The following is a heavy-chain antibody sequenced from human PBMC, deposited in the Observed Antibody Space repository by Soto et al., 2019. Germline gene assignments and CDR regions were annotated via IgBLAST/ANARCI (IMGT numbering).Heavy chain of an antibody. CDR2: INPNSGGT. CDR3: ARGRSGYHNWFDP. V-gene: IGHV1-2*02. D-gene: IGHD3-3*01. J-gene: IGHJ5*02. CDR1: GYTFTGYY. Sequence: ASVKVSCKASGYTFTGYYMHWVRQAPGQGPEWMGWINPNSGGTNYAQEFPGRVPMTRDTSISTAYMEVSRLRSDDTAVYYCARGRSGYHNWFDPWGQGTLVTVSS.